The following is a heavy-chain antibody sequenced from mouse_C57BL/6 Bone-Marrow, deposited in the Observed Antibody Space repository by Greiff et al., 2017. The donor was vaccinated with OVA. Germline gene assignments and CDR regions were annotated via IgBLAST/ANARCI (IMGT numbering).Heavy chain of an antibody. CDR1: GFTFSSYG. Sequence: EVQVVESGGDLVKPGGSLKLSCAASGFTFSSYGMSWVRQTPDKRLEWVATISSGGSYTYYPDSVKGRFTISRDNAKNTLYLQMSSLKSEDTAMYYCARGYSNSYWYFDVWGTGTTVTVSS. D-gene: IGHD2-5*01. CDR2: ISSGGSYT. CDR3: ARGYSNSYWYFDV. V-gene: IGHV5-6*01. J-gene: IGHJ1*03.